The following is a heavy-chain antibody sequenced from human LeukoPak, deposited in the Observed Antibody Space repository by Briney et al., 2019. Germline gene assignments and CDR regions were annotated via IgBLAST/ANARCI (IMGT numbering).Heavy chain of an antibody. V-gene: IGHV3-66*02. D-gene: IGHD1-14*01. J-gene: IGHJ4*02. CDR2: IYSDGST. CDR1: GFIVSGDF. CDR3: VRDAGGY. Sequence: GGSLRLSCAASGFIVSGDFMSWVRQAPGKGLEWVSVIYSDGSTYYADSVKGHFTISRDNSKNTLYLQMNSLRTEDTGVYFCVRDAGGYWGQGTLVTVSS.